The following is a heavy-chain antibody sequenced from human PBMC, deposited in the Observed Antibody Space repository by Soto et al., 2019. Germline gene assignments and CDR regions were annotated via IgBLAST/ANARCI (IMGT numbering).Heavy chain of an antibody. CDR2: FSTSGDGGTT. D-gene: IGHD3-9*01. V-gene: IGHV3-23*01. CDR3: AKDLRYFDWLLVDAFDI. J-gene: IGHJ3*02. CDR1: GFTFSSYS. Sequence: PGGSLRLSCAASGFTFSSYSMSWVRQAPGKGLEWVSGFSTSGDGGTTYYADSVKGRFTISRDNSKNTLYLQMNSLRAEDTAVYYCAKDLRYFDWLLVDAFDIWGQGTMVTVSS.